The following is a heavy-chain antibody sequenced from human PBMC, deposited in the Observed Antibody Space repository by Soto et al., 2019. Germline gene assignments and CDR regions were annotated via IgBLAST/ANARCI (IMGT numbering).Heavy chain of an antibody. V-gene: IGHV4-31*03. CDR2: IYYSGST. Sequence: SETLSLTCTVSGGSISSGGYYWSWIRQHPGKGLEWIGYIYYSGSTYYNPSLKSRVTISVDTSKNQFSLKLSSVTAADTAVYYCAATVVPAAIRDGQYYYYMDVWGKGTTVTVSS. CDR3: AATVVPAAIRDGQYYYYMDV. J-gene: IGHJ6*03. D-gene: IGHD2-2*01. CDR1: GGSISSGGYY.